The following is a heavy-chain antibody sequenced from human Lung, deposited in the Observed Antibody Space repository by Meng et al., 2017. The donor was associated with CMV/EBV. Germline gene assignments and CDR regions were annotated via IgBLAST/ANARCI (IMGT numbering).Heavy chain of an antibody. CDR3: AKTPRADWSVDY. CDR1: GYTLTSYT. J-gene: IGHJ4*02. Sequence: QVQLVQSGAEVKKAWALAKGSCKAYGYTLTSYTMDWVHQAPGQRLEWMGWINAGNGNTKYSQKFQGRVTITRDTSARTAYMEVSSLRSEDTAVYYCAKTPRADWSVDYWGQGTLVTVSS. CDR2: INAGNGNT. V-gene: IGHV1-3*01. D-gene: IGHD3-9*01.